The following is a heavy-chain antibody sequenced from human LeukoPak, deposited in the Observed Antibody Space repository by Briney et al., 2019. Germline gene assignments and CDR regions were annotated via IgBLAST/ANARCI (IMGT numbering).Heavy chain of an antibody. D-gene: IGHD5-24*01. V-gene: IGHV3-21*01. Sequence: GGSLRLSCAASGFTFSSYSMNWVRQAPGKGLEWVSSISSSSSYIYYAGSVKGRFTISRHNAKNSLYLEMNSLRAEDTAVYYCARPRGNVEMATIPFDYWGQGTLVTVSS. CDR2: ISSSSSYI. CDR1: GFTFSSYS. CDR3: ARPRGNVEMATIPFDY. J-gene: IGHJ4*02.